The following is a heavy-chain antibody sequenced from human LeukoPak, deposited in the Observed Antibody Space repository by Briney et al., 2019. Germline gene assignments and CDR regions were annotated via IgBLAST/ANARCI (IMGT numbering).Heavy chain of an antibody. CDR2: IYISGNT. J-gene: IGHJ5*02. CDR3: ARNRYYYGSGNYGVPNWFDP. V-gene: IGHV4-61*09. Sequence: SETLSLTCTVSGGSISSGSYCWSWIRQPAGKGLEWIGHIYISGNTNYNPSLKSRVTISVDTSKNQFSLKLSSVTAADTAVYYCARNRYYYGSGNYGVPNWFDPWGQGTLVTVSS. D-gene: IGHD3-10*01. CDR1: GGSISSGSYC.